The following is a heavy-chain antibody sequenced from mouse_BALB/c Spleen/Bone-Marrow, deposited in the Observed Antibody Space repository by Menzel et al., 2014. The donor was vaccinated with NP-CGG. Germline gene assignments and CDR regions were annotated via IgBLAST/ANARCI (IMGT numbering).Heavy chain of an antibody. CDR1: GYTFTSYW. V-gene: IGHV1-69*02. CDR2: IYPSDSYT. D-gene: IGHD1-1*01. J-gene: IGHJ2*01. CDR3: TRSYGSSYEYYFDY. Sequence: VQLQQSGAELVRPGASVKLSCKASGYTFTSYWINWVKQRPGLGLEWIGNIYPSDSYTNYNQKFKDKATLTVDKSSSTAYMQLSSPTSEDSAVYYCTRSYGSSYEYYFDYWGQGTTLTVSS.